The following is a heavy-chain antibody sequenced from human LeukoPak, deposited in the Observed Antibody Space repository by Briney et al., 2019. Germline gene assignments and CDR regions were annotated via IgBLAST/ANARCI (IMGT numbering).Heavy chain of an antibody. Sequence: PSETLSLTCTVSGYSISSGYYWSWIRQPAGKGLEWIGRIYTSGSTNYNPSLKSRVTISVDTSKNQFSLKLSSVTAADTAVYYCARERKYSGSYFDYWGQGTLVTVSS. CDR3: ARERKYSGSYFDY. CDR2: IYTSGST. J-gene: IGHJ4*02. V-gene: IGHV4-61*02. CDR1: GYSISSGYY. D-gene: IGHD1-26*01.